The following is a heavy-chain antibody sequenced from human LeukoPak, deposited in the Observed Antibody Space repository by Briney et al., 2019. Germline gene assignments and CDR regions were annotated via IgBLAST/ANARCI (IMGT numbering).Heavy chain of an antibody. CDR1: GGSFSGYY. D-gene: IGHD3-22*01. Sequence: KTSETLSLTCAVYGGSFSGYYWSWIRQPPGKGLEWIGEINHSGSTNYNPSLKSRVTISVDTSKNQFSLKLSSVTAADTAVYYCARSRYDSSGYDYWGQGTLVTVSS. J-gene: IGHJ4*02. CDR2: INHSGST. CDR3: ARSRYDSSGYDY. V-gene: IGHV4-34*01.